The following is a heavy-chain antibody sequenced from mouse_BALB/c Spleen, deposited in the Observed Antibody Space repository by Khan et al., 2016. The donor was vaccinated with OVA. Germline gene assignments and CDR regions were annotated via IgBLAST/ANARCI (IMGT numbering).Heavy chain of an antibody. CDR3: ERSAI. V-gene: IGHV5-6-3*01. J-gene: IGHJ2*01. CDR1: RFTFSSYG. CDR2: IDSNGGST. Sequence: EVQLVESGAGIVQPGGSLKLSCAASRFTFSSYGMSSVRQTPDKRLELVATIDSNGGSTAYPDSLKRRFTISVDNAKNALYLQMRSLTSEDTAMYYYERSAIWGQGTTVTVSS. D-gene: IGHD2-12*01.